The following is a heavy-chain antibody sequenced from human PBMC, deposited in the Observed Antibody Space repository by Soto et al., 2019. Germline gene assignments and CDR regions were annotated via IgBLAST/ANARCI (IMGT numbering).Heavy chain of an antibody. CDR1: AFTFNNAW. Sequence: EVQVVESGGGLVKPGGSLRLSCAVSAFTFNNAWMNWVRQAPGKGLEWVGRIKRKTEGGTTDYAAPVKGRFTISRXDLXTTVYLQMNSLKTEDTAVYYCAADSVVTTDYGMDVWGQGTTVTVSS. J-gene: IGHJ6*02. V-gene: IGHV3-15*07. CDR2: IKRKTEGGTT. D-gene: IGHD2-21*02. CDR3: AADSVVTTDYGMDV.